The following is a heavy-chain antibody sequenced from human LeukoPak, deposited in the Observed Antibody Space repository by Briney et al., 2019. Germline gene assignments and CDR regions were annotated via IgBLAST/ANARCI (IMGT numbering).Heavy chain of an antibody. J-gene: IGHJ4*02. CDR3: AKDNEITYYDILTGLWYFDY. D-gene: IGHD3-9*01. CDR1: GFTFSSYA. Sequence: GGSLRLSCAASGFTFSSYAMSWVRQAPGKGLEWVSAISGSGGTTYYADSVKGRFTISRDNSKNTLYLQMNSLRAEDTAVYYCAKDNEITYYDILTGLWYFDYWGQGTLVTVSS. V-gene: IGHV3-23*01. CDR2: ISGSGGTT.